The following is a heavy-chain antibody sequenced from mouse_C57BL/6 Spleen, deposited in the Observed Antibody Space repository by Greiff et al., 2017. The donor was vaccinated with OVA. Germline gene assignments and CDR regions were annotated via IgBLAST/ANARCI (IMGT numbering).Heavy chain of an antibody. J-gene: IGHJ3*01. CDR2: IAPSDSYT. CDR1: GYTFTSYW. D-gene: IGHD3-2*01. Sequence: QVQLQQPGAELVKPGASVKLSCKASGYTFTSYWMQWVKQRPGPGLEWIGEIAPSDSYTNYNQKFKGKATLTVDTSSSTADWQLSSRTSGDSAVYYCARRQQGTYWGQGTLVSVAA. CDR3: ARRQQGTY. V-gene: IGHV1-50*01.